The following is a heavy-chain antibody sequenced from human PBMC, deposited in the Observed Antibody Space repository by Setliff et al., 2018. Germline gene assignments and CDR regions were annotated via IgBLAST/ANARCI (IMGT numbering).Heavy chain of an antibody. D-gene: IGHD4-17*01. CDR3: ARVRNDYPYYIDS. V-gene: IGHV4-61*02. Sequence: SETLSLTCTVSGGSVSSSSYYWNWIRRPAGKGLEWIGRIYASGRTDYNPSLQSRVSISLDTSQSQFSLRLSSVTAADTALYFCARVRNDYPYYIDSWGQGTLVTVPS. CDR1: GGSVSSSSYY. CDR2: IYASGRT. J-gene: IGHJ4*02.